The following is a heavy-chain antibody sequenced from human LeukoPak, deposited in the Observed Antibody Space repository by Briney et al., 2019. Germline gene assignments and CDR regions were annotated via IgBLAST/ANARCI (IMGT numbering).Heavy chain of an antibody. D-gene: IGHD6-13*01. Sequence: SETLSLTCAVSGGSISSYYWSWIRQPPGKGLEWSGYIYYSGSTNYNPSLKSRVTISVDTSKNQFSLKLSSVTAADTAVYYCARGVKQQLAAFDYWGQGTLVTVSS. CDR3: ARGVKQQLAAFDY. V-gene: IGHV4-59*08. CDR1: GGSISSYY. J-gene: IGHJ4*02. CDR2: IYYSGST.